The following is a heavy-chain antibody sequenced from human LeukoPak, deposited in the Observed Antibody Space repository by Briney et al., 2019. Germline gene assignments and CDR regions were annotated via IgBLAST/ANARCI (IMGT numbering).Heavy chain of an antibody. Sequence: GGSLRLSCAASGFTFSNYWMHWVRHAPGKGLVWVSRIYSDGSGTIYADSVKGRFTISRDNTQNTLYLQMNSLRAEDTAVYYCASATSTWYYFDYWGQGTLVSVSS. D-gene: IGHD5-24*01. V-gene: IGHV3-74*01. CDR3: ASATSTWYYFDY. CDR2: IYSDGSGT. J-gene: IGHJ4*02. CDR1: GFTFSNYW.